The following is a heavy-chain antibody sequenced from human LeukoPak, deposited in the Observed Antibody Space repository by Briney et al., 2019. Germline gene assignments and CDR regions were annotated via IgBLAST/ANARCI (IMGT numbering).Heavy chain of an antibody. CDR3: ATKPNIVYYFDY. CDR1: GFTVSSNY. J-gene: IGHJ4*02. Sequence: GGSLRLSCAASGFTVSSNYMSWVRQAPGKGLEWVSVIYSGDSTYYADSVKGRFTISRDNSKNTLYLQMNSLRAEDTAVYYCATKPNIVYYFDYWGQGTLVTVSS. V-gene: IGHV3-53*01. CDR2: IYSGDST. D-gene: IGHD2/OR15-2a*01.